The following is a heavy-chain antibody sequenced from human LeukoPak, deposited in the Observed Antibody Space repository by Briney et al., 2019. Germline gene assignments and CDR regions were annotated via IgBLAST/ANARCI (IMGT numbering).Heavy chain of an antibody. CDR2: IYPGDSGT. J-gene: IGHJ4*02. D-gene: IGHD6-13*01. V-gene: IGHV5-51*01. Sequence: GESLKISCKASGYKFTKNWIGWVRQTPGKGLEWMGIIYPGDSGTRYSPSFQGQVTVSADKSISTAYLQWSSLKASDTAMYYCARLNKQQLVKYFDYWGQGTLVTVSS. CDR1: GYKFTKNW. CDR3: ARLNKQQLVKYFDY.